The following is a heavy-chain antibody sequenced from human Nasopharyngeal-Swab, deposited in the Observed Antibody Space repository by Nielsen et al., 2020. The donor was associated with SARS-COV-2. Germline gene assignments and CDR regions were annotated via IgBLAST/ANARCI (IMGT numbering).Heavy chain of an antibody. CDR1: GGSISSYY. D-gene: IGHD3-3*01. J-gene: IGHJ3*02. Sequence: SETLSLTCTVSGGSISSYYWSWIRQPPGKGLEWIGYIYYSGSTNYNPSLKSRVTISVDTSKNQFSLKLSSVTAADTAVYYCARDSGTRQYYDFWSGYDAYAFDIWGQGTVVTVSS. V-gene: IGHV4-59*01. CDR2: IYYSGST. CDR3: ARDSGTRQYYDFWSGYDAYAFDI.